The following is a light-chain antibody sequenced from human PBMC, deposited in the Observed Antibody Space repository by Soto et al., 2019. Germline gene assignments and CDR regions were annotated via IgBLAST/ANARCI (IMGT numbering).Light chain of an antibody. CDR3: MQARQTPRT. CDR2: LGS. CDR1: QSLLHGNGYNY. V-gene: IGKV2-28*01. J-gene: IGKJ1*01. Sequence: LVMTQSPLSLPVTPGEPASISCRSSQSLLHGNGYNYLDWYLQKPGQSPQLLIYLGSNRASGVPDRFSGSGSGTDFTLKISRVEAEDVGVYYCMQARQTPRTFGQGTKVEIK.